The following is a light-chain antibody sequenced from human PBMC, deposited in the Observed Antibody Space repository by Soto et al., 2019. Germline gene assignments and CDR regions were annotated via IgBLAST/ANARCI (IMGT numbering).Light chain of an antibody. V-gene: IGLV2-8*01. J-gene: IGLJ1*01. CDR2: EVN. Sequence: QSALTQPPSASGSPGQSVTISCAGTSSDVGAYDYVSWYQQHPGKVPKLVIYEVNKRPSGVPDRFSGSKSGNTASLTVSGLQAEDEAEYYCASYPGPTTVFGTGTKLTVL. CDR3: ASYPGPTTV. CDR1: SSDVGAYDY.